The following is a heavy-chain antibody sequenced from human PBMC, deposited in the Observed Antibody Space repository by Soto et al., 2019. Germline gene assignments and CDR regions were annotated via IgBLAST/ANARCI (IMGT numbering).Heavy chain of an antibody. V-gene: IGHV1-69*13. Sequence: SVKVSCKASGGIFSSYAISWVRQAPGQGLERMGGIIPIFGTANYAQKFQGRGTITADESTSTAYMELSSLSSEDTAVYYCARGRITFFGLVTPYYYYGMDFWGQGTTVTVSS. CDR1: GGIFSSYA. J-gene: IGHJ6*02. CDR2: IIPIFGTA. D-gene: IGHD3-3*01. CDR3: ARGRITFFGLVTPYYYYGMDF.